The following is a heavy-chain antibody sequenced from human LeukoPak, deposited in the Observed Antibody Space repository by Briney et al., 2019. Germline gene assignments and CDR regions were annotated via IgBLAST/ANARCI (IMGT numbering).Heavy chain of an antibody. CDR1: GFTFKSFS. CDR3: ATRVTADSYDASDI. V-gene: IGHV3-21*06. Sequence: GGSLRLSCAASGFTFKSFSMTWVRQAPGKGLEWVASISSTSAHKYHTDSVKGRFTIPRDNYKNSLYLQMNSLRTEDTALYYCATRVTADSYDASDIWGQGTMVTVSS. CDR2: ISSTSAHK. D-gene: IGHD6-13*01. J-gene: IGHJ3*02.